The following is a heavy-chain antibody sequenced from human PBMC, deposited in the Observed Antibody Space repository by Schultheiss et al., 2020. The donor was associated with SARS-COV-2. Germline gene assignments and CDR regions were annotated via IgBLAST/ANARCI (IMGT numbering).Heavy chain of an antibody. D-gene: IGHD3-3*01. CDR3: ARDTITIFGVGGYYFDY. CDR1: GGSISSYY. J-gene: IGHJ4*02. CDR2: INHSGST. V-gene: IGHV4-59*12. Sequence: SQTLSLTCTVSGGSISSYYWSWIRQPAGKGLEWIGEINHSGSTNYNPSLKSRVTISVDTSKNQFSLKLSSVTAADTAVYYCARDTITIFGVGGYYFDYWGQGTLVTVSS.